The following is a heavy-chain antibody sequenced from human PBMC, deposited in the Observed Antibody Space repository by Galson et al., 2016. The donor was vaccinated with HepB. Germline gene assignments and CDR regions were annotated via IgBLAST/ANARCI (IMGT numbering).Heavy chain of an antibody. D-gene: IGHD3-22*01. J-gene: IGHJ5*02. CDR3: ATEIVDYHEKSGQPQGDWFDP. V-gene: IGHV1-69*04. Sequence: SVKVSCKASGGTLINYGINWLRQAPGQGPEWRGRVIPSIDISYYGPKFQGRVTITADESTSPAYMELRSLRSQDTAVYYCATEIVDYHEKSGQPQGDWFDPWGQGTLVTVSS. CDR2: VIPSIDIS. CDR1: GGTLINYG.